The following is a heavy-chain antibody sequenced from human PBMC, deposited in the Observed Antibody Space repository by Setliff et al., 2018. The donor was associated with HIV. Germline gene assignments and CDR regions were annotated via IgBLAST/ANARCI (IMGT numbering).Heavy chain of an antibody. Sequence: SVKVSCQASGGTFNTYAISWVRQAPGQGLEWMGGIIPILGTTNYAQKIQGRVKFSADESTGTAYMDLTRLRVDDTAIYYCARGTWMQARWWFDSWGQGTQVTVSS. D-gene: IGHD5-18*01. CDR3: ARGTWMQARWWFDS. J-gene: IGHJ5*01. CDR2: IIPILGTT. V-gene: IGHV1-69*13. CDR1: GGTFNTYA.